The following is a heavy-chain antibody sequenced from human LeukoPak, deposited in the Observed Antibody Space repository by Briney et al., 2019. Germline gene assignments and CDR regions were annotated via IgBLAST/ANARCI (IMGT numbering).Heavy chain of an antibody. Sequence: SQTLSLTCAISGDSVSGNSAAWNWTRQSPSRGLECLGRTYYRSKWYNDYAISVKSRITINPDTSKNQFSLQLDSVTPDDTAVYYCALEVPYNWFDPWGQGTLVTVSS. CDR3: ALEVPYNWFDP. V-gene: IGHV6-1*01. CDR2: TYYRSKWYN. J-gene: IGHJ5*02. CDR1: GDSVSGNSAA. D-gene: IGHD1-1*01.